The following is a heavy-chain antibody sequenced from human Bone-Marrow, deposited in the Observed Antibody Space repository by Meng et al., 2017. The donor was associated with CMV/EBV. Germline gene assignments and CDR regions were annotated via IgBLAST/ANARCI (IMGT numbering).Heavy chain of an antibody. CDR3: ARDSDYSSYYYGMDV. CDR2: ISSSSSYI. J-gene: IGHJ6*02. V-gene: IGHV3-21*01. CDR1: GFTFSSYS. Sequence: GESLKISCAASGFTFSSYSMNWVRQAPGKGLEWVSSISSSSSYIYYADSVKGRFTISRDNAKNSLYLQMNSLGAEDTAVYYRARDSDYSSYYYGMDVWGQGPLVTVSS. D-gene: IGHD6-13*01.